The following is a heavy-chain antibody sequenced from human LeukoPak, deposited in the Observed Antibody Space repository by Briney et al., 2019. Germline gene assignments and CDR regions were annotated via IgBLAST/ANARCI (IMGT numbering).Heavy chain of an antibody. V-gene: IGHV3-21*01. Sequence: PGGSLRLSCAASGFTFSSYSMNWVRQAPGKGLEWVPSISSSSSYIYYADSVKGRFTISRDNAKNSLYLQMNSLRAEDTAVYYCARGDYDFWSGYGYYYYGMDVWGQGTTVTVSS. CDR2: ISSSSSYI. CDR1: GFTFSSYS. CDR3: ARGDYDFWSGYGYYYYGMDV. D-gene: IGHD3-3*01. J-gene: IGHJ6*02.